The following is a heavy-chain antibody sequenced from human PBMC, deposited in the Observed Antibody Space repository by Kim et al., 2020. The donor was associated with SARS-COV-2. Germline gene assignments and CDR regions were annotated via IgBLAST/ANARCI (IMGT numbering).Heavy chain of an antibody. V-gene: IGHV3-30*18. D-gene: IGHD3-9*01. CDR3: AKGREYFEILSGHSAIVY. CDR1: GFTFNNYG. CDR2: ISYEGSKK. J-gene: IGHJ4*02. Sequence: GGSLRLSCAASGFTFNNYGIHWVRQAPGKGLEWVAYISYEGSKKYYVDSVKGRFTISRDSSKNTLYLQMNSPRSEDTAVYYCAKGREYFEILSGHSAIVYWGQGTLVTVSS.